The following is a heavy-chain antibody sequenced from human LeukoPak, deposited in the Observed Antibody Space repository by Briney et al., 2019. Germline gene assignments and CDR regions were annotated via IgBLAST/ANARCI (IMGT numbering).Heavy chain of an antibody. CDR2: IIPILGIA. D-gene: IGHD6-13*01. CDR1: GGTFISYA. CDR3: AREGSAAAAGTAY. Sequence: GASVKVSCKASGGTFISYAISWVRQAPGQGLEWMGRIIPILGIANYAQKFQGRVTITADKSTSTAYMELSSLRSEDTAVYYCAREGSAAAAGTAYWGQGTLVTVSS. J-gene: IGHJ4*02. V-gene: IGHV1-69*04.